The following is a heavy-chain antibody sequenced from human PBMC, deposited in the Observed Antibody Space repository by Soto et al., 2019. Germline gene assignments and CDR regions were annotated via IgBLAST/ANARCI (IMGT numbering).Heavy chain of an antibody. CDR1: GFTFSNYW. V-gene: IGHV3-74*01. CDR3: ARGDCVGGTCYSLAGSFYYYMDV. CDR2: INSDGSVS. Sequence: EVQLVESGGGLVQPGGSLRLSCVASGFTFSNYWMYWVRQAPGEGLVWVSRINSDGSVSSYADSVKGRLTISRDNVKNNLYLQMDSLRAEDTAVYYCARGDCVGGTCYSLAGSFYYYMDVWGKGTKVTVFS. J-gene: IGHJ6*03. D-gene: IGHD2-15*01.